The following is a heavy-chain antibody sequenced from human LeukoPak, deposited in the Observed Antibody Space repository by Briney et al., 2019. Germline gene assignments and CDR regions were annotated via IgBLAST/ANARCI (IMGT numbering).Heavy chain of an antibody. CDR3: ASGRGYCSGGSCYHDYYYYYYMDV. CDR2: INPNSGGT. CDR1: GYTFTGYY. D-gene: IGHD2-15*01. J-gene: IGHJ6*03. V-gene: IGHV1-2*02. Sequence: ASVKVSCKASGYTFTGYYMHWVRQAPGQGLEWMGWINPNSGGTNYAQKFQGRVTITADKSTSTAYMELSSLRSEDTAVYYCASGRGYCSGGSCYHDYYYYYYMDVWGKGTTITVSS.